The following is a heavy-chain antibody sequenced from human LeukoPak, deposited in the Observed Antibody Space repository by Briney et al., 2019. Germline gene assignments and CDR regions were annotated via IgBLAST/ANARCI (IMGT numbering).Heavy chain of an antibody. CDR2: IGGSGGST. J-gene: IGHJ4*01. D-gene: IGHD3-22*01. CDR3: AKVPYDSSGYYYFDY. V-gene: IGHV3-23*01. CDR1: RFTPSRHV. Sequence: GGSLRPSRAPSRFTPSRHVMSGVRPAPRKGLGWVSSIGGSGGSTYYADDVKGRFTISRDNSKITLYLQMNSLRAEDTAVYYCAKVPYDSSGYYYFDYWGHGSLVTVSS.